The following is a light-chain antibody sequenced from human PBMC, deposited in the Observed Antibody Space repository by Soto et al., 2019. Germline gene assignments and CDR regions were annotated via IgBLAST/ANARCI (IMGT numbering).Light chain of an antibody. CDR1: QSISSW. Sequence: DIQMTQSPSTLSASVGDRVTITCRASQSISSWLAWYQQKPGKAPKLLIYKASSLESGVTSRSSGSGSGTEFTLTISSLQPDAFETYYCHQYNSYSRTFGQGTKVDIK. V-gene: IGKV1-5*03. CDR2: KAS. J-gene: IGKJ1*01. CDR3: HQYNSYSRT.